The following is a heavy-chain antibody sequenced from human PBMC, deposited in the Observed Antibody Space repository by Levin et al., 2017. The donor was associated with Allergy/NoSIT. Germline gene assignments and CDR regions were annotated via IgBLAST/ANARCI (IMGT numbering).Heavy chain of an antibody. V-gene: IGHV3-53*01. J-gene: IGHJ3*02. CDR1: GFTVSSNY. Sequence: LSLTCAASGFTVSSNYMNWVRQAPGKGLEWVSVIYGGGKTYYADSVKGRFTISRDNSKNTLYLQMNRLRAEDTAVYYCARDSASGTGPEIDAFDIWGQGTMVTVSS. D-gene: IGHD3/OR15-3a*01. CDR2: IYGGGKT. CDR3: ARDSASGTGPEIDAFDI.